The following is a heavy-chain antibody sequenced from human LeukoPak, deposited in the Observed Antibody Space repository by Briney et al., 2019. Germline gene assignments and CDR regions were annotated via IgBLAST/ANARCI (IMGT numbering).Heavy chain of an antibody. CDR2: ISGSGGST. J-gene: IGHJ4*02. CDR1: GFTFSSYA. V-gene: IGHV3-23*01. Sequence: GGSLRLSCAASGFTFSSYAMSWVRQAPGKGLEWVSAISGSGGSTYYADSVKGRFTISRDNSKNTLYLLMNSLRAEDTAVYYCAKDRGYCSSTSCPVDYWGQATLLTVSS. D-gene: IGHD2-2*01. CDR3: AKDRGYCSSTSCPVDY.